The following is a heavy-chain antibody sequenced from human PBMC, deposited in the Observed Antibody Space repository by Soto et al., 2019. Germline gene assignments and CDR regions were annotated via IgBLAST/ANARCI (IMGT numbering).Heavy chain of an antibody. CDR1: GFAFSDSA. Sequence: PGGSLRLSCEASGFAFSDSAMHWVLHASGKGLEWIGRIRGKRGNDGTAYAASVKGRFTISRDDSKTTTYLQMNSLKIEDTAVYYCASNVITMIVGGMDVWGQGT. CDR2: IRGKRGNDGT. V-gene: IGHV3-73*01. CDR3: ASNVITMIVGGMDV. D-gene: IGHD3-22*01. J-gene: IGHJ6*02.